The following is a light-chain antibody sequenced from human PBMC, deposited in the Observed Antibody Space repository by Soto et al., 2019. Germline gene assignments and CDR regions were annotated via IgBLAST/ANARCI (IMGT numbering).Light chain of an antibody. Sequence: DIQMTQSPSTLSASVGDRVTITCRASQSISNGLAWYQQKPGKAPKLLLYKASTLESGVPSRFSGSGSGTELTLTISSLQPDDFATYYCQHYNSYPYTFGQGSKLEIK. J-gene: IGKJ2*01. V-gene: IGKV1-5*03. CDR1: QSISNG. CDR2: KAS. CDR3: QHYNSYPYT.